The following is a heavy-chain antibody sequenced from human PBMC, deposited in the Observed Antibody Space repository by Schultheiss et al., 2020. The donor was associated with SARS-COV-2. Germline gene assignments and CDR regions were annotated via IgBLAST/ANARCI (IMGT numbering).Heavy chain of an antibody. CDR3: ARGVITMIPGRQGTYYFDY. J-gene: IGHJ4*02. V-gene: IGHV4-34*01. CDR2: IYHSGST. Sequence: SQTLSLTCAVYGGSFSGYSWSWIRQPPGKGLEWIGYIYHSGSTNYNPSLKSRVTISVDTSKNQFSLKLSSVTAADTAVYYCARGVITMIPGRQGTYYFDYWGQGTLVTVSS. CDR1: GGSFSGYS. D-gene: IGHD3-22*01.